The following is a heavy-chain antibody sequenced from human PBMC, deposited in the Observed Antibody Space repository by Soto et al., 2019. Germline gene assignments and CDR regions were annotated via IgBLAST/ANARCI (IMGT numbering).Heavy chain of an antibody. CDR2: INAGNGNT. D-gene: IGHD3-3*01. CDR1: GYTFTSYA. V-gene: IGHV1-3*01. CDR3: ARAHYDFWSGYYDFDY. J-gene: IGHJ4*02. Sequence: ASVKVSCKASGYTFTSYAMHWVRQAPGQRLEWMGWINAGNGNTKYSQKFQGRVTITRDTSASTAYMELSSLRSEDTAVYYCARAHYDFWSGYYDFDYWGQGTLVTLSS.